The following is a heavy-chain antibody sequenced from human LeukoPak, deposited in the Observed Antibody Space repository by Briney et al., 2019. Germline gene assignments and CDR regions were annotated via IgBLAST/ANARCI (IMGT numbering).Heavy chain of an antibody. CDR2: IYYSGST. D-gene: IGHD3-10*01. V-gene: IGHV4-39*07. CDR1: GFTFSSYA. Sequence: PGGSLRLSCAASGFTFSSYAMSWVRQPPGKGLEWIGSIYYSGSTYYNPSLKSRVTISVDTSKNQFSLKLSSVTAADTAVYYCARDPAYYYGSGIWWGQGTLVTVSS. CDR3: ARDPAYYYGSGIW. J-gene: IGHJ4*02.